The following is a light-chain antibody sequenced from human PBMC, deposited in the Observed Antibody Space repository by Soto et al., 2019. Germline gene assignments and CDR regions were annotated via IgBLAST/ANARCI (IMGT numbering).Light chain of an antibody. CDR1: QSVLYSSNNKNY. CDR2: WAS. CDR3: QQYYSTPLT. V-gene: IGKV4-1*01. J-gene: IGKJ4*01. Sequence: DIVMTQSPDSLAVSLVERATINCKSSQSVLYSSNNKNYLAWYQQKPGQPPKLLIYWASTRESGVPDRFSGSGSGTDFTLTISSLQAEDVAVYYCQQYYSTPLTLCGGTMVDIK.